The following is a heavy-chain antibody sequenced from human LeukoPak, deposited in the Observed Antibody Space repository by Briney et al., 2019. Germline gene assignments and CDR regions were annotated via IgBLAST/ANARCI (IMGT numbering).Heavy chain of an antibody. D-gene: IGHD1-26*01. CDR3: ARDDSVGDNAWWFDP. V-gene: IGHV1-8*01. CDR1: GYTFASYD. Sequence: GASVKVSCKASGYTFASYDINWVRQATGQGLEWMGWMNPNSGNTGYAQKFQGRVTMTRNTSISTAYMELSSLRSEDTAIYYCARDDSVGDNAWWFDPWGQGTLVTVSS. CDR2: MNPNSGNT. J-gene: IGHJ5*02.